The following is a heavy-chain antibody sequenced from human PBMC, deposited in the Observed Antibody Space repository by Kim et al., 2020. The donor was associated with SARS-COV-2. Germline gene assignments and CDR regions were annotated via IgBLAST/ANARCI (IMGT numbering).Heavy chain of an antibody. CDR2: INHSGST. J-gene: IGHJ5*02. V-gene: IGHV4-34*01. D-gene: IGHD2-2*01. CDR3: ARGMDFNGVVPAATHFNWFDP. CDR1: GGSFSGYY. Sequence: SETLSLTCAVYGGSFSGYYWSWIRQPPGKGLEWIGEINHSGSTNYNPSLKSRVTISVDTSKNQFSLKLSSVTAADTAVYYCARGMDFNGVVPAATHFNWFDPWGQGTLVTVSS.